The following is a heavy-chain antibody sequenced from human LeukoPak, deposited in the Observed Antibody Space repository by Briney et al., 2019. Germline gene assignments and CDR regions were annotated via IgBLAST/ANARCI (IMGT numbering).Heavy chain of an antibody. Sequence: SETLSLTCTVSGGSINNYYWNWIRQPPVKGLEWIGYMSYSGNTYYNPSLKSRVTISVDMSKNQFYLQMSSVTAADTAVYYCARDEYGGPFDYWGQGALVTVSS. J-gene: IGHJ4*02. D-gene: IGHD4/OR15-4a*01. CDR3: ARDEYGGPFDY. V-gene: IGHV4-59*01. CDR1: GGSINNYY. CDR2: MSYSGNT.